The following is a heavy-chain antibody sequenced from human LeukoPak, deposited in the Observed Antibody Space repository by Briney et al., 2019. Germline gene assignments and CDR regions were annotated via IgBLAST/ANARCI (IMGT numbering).Heavy chain of an antibody. CDR1: AYSISSGYY. CDR3: ARQPGYYDILTRAFDI. V-gene: IGHV4-59*08. D-gene: IGHD3-9*01. J-gene: IGHJ3*02. CDR2: IYYSGST. Sequence: SETLSLTCTVSAYSISSGYYWSWIRQPPGKGLEWIGYIYYSGSTNYNPSLKSRVTISVDTSKNQFSLKLSSVTAADTAVYYCARQPGYYDILTRAFDIWGQGTMVTVSS.